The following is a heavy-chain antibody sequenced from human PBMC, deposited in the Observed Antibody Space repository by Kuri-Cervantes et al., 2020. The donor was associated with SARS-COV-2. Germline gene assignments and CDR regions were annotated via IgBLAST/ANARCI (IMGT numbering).Heavy chain of an antibody. D-gene: IGHD6-6*01. CDR3: ARQLVRGNWFDP. J-gene: IGHJ5*02. CDR2: ISAYNGNT. CDR1: GYTFTSYG. V-gene: IGHV1-18*01. Sequence: ASVKVPCKASGYTFTSYGISWVRQAPGQGLEWMGWISAYNGNTNYAQKLQGRVTMTTDTSTSAAYMELRSLRSDDTAVYYCARQLVRGNWFDPWGQGILVTVSS.